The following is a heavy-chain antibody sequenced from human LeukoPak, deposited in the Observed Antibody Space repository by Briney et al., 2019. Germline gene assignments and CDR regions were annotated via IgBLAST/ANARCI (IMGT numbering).Heavy chain of an antibody. CDR3: AETITTWAFNY. J-gene: IGHJ4*02. CDR2: ITGRST. Sequence: GGSLRLSCAASGFTFSDYAMSWVRQAPGKGLEWVSAITGRSTYSADSVKGRFTISRDNSKNTLYLQMNSLRAADTAVYYCAETITTWAFNYWGQGTLVTVSS. D-gene: IGHD2/OR15-2a*01. V-gene: IGHV3-23*01. CDR1: GFTFSDYA.